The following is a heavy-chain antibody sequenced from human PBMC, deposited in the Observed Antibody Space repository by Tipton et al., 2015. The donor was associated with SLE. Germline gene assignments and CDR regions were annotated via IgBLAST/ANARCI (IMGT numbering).Heavy chain of an antibody. V-gene: IGHV4-59*12. CDR1: GGSIRSYY. CDR3: ASGDAFDI. CDR2: IYHSGST. Sequence: TLSLTCTVSGGSIRSYYWSWIRQPPGKGLEWIGSIYHSGSTYYNPSLKSRVTISVDTSKNQFSLKLSSVTAADTAVYYCASGDAFDIWGQGTMVTVSS. J-gene: IGHJ3*02.